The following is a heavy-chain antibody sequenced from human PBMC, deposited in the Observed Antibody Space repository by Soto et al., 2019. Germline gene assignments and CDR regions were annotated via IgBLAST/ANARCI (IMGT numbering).Heavy chain of an antibody. J-gene: IGHJ1*01. Sequence: EVQLLGSGGGLVQPGGSLTLSCTASGFMFKDYAMTWVRQGPGKGLEWVSTMSDSGDVIYYRDSVKGRFTMSRDISKRTLYLQMYGLRAEDTAMYYCAKKLYSGTYYDLESWGPGTLVTVSS. V-gene: IGHV3-23*01. CDR3: AKKLYSGTYYDLES. D-gene: IGHD1-26*01. CDR2: MSDSGDVI. CDR1: GFMFKDYA.